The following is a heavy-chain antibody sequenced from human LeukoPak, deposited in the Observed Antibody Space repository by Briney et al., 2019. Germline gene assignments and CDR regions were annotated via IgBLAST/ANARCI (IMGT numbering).Heavy chain of an antibody. CDR2: IYYSGST. Sequence: PSETLSLTCTVSGGSISSSSYYWGWIRQPPGKGLEWIGSIYYSGSTYYNPSLKSRVTISVDTSKNQFSLKLSSVTAADTAVYYCARHAYDSSGYNYFDYWGQGTLVTVSS. V-gene: IGHV4-39*01. D-gene: IGHD3-22*01. CDR3: ARHAYDSSGYNYFDY. CDR1: GGSISSSSYY. J-gene: IGHJ4*02.